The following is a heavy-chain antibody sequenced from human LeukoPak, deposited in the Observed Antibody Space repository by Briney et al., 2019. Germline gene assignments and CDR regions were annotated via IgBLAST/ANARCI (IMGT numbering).Heavy chain of an antibody. CDR2: INHSGST. D-gene: IGHD3-3*01. CDR3: ARHLSYYDFWSGPRGYYFDY. V-gene: IGHV4-34*01. J-gene: IGHJ4*02. CDR1: GGSFSGYY. Sequence: PSETLSLTCAVYGGSFSGYYWSWIRQPPGKGLEWIGEINHSGSTNYNPSLKSRVTISVDTSKNQFSLKLSSVTAADTAVYYCARHLSYYDFWSGPRGYYFDYWGQGTLVTVSS.